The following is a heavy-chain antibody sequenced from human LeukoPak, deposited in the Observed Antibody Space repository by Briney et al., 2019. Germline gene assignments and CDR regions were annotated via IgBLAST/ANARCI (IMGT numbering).Heavy chain of an antibody. D-gene: IGHD4-17*01. CDR3: ARDIVYLIDEDYG. Sequence: PSETLSLTCTVSGGSISSGSHYWSWIRQPAGKGLEWIGRIYTSGSTNYNPSLKSRVTISVDTSKNQFSLKLSSVTAADTAVYYCARDIVYLIDEDYGWGQGILVTVSS. J-gene: IGHJ4*02. CDR1: GGSISSGSHY. CDR2: IYTSGST. V-gene: IGHV4-61*02.